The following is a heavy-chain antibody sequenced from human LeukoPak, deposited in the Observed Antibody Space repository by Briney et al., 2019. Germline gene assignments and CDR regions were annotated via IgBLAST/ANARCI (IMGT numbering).Heavy chain of an antibody. J-gene: IGHJ6*02. CDR1: GYTFTGYY. CDR3: ARDFPKDYYYGLDV. CDR2: INPNSGGT. V-gene: IGHV1-2*02. Sequence: ASVKVSCKASGYTFTGYYMHWVRQAPGQGLEWMGWINPNSGGTNYAQKFQGRVTMTRDTSISTAYMELSRLRSDDTAVCYCARDFPKDYYYGLDVWGQGTTVTVSS.